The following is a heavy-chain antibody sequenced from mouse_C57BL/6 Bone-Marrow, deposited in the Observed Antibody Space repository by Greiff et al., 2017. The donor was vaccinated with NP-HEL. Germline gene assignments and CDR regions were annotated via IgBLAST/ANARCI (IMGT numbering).Heavy chain of an antibody. V-gene: IGHV1-80*01. J-gene: IGHJ3*01. Sequence: VKLQESGAELVKPGASVKISCKASGYEFSNYWMNWVKQRPGKVLEWIGQIYPGDGDTNYNGKFKDKATLTADKSSSTAYMQLSRLTSEDSAVYFCARGAYWGQGTLVTVSA. CDR1: GYEFSNYW. CDR2: IYPGDGDT. CDR3: ARGAY.